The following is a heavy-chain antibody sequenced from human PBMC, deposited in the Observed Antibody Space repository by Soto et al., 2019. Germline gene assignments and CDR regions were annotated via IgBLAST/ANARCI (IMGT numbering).Heavy chain of an antibody. CDR1: GGTFSSYA. CDR2: IIPIFGTA. V-gene: IGHV1-69*13. CDR3: ARATAYGDYDSYYYYYGMDV. D-gene: IGHD4-17*01. Sequence: SVKVSCKASGGTFSSYAISWVRQAPGQGLEWMGGIIPIFGTANYAQKFQGRVTITADESTSTAYMELSSLRSEDTAVYYCARATAYGDYDSYYYYYGMDVRGQGTTVTVSS. J-gene: IGHJ6*02.